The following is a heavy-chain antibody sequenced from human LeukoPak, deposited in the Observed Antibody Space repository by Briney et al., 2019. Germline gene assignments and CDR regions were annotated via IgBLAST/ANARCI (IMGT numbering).Heavy chain of an antibody. J-gene: IGHJ3*01. CDR1: GGSFSGYY. Sequence: PSETLSLTCAVYGGSFSGYYWSWIRQPPGKGLEWIGYFNYSGTTNYNPSLKSRVTISVDTSKNQFSLELSSVTAADTAVYYCARSRCISCAFDLWGQGTMVTVSS. CDR3: ARSRCISCAFDL. CDR2: FNYSGTT. D-gene: IGHD6-13*01. V-gene: IGHV4-34*01.